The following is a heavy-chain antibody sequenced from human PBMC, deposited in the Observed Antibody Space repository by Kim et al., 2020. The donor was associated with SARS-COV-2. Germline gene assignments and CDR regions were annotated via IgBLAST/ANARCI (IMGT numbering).Heavy chain of an antibody. Sequence: KSRLTIARDNDKNTLYLQMNSLRAEDTAVYYCARAIAVGYYGSGTYGMDVWGQGTTVTVSS. J-gene: IGHJ6*02. V-gene: IGHV3-74*01. D-gene: IGHD3-10*01. CDR3: ARAIAVGYYGSGTYGMDV.